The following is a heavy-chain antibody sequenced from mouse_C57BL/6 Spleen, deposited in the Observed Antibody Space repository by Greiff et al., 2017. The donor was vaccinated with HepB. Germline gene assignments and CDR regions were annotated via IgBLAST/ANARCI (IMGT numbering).Heavy chain of an antibody. D-gene: IGHD2-2*01. CDR2: ISNGGGST. CDR3: ARHGGYPYYVDY. V-gene: IGHV5-12*01. Sequence: DVKLVESGGGLVQPGGSLKLSCAASGFTFSDYYMYWVRQTPEKRLEWVAYISNGGGSTYYPDTVKGRFTISRDNAKNTLYLQMSRLKSEDTAMYYCARHGGYPYYVDYWGQGTTLTVPS. J-gene: IGHJ2*01. CDR1: GFTFSDYY.